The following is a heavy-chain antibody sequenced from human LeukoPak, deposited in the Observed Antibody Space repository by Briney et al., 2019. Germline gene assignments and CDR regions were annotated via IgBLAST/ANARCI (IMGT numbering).Heavy chain of an antibody. CDR2: ITSSSSYI. CDR1: GFTFSSYT. V-gene: IGHV3-21*01. Sequence: GGSLRLSCAASGFTFSSYTMNWVRQAPGKGPEWVSSITSSSSYIYYADSVKGRFTISRDNARNSLYLQMNSLRAEDTAVYYCARRDRAYFDYWGQGTLVTVSS. J-gene: IGHJ4*02. CDR3: ARRDRAYFDY. D-gene: IGHD1-14*01.